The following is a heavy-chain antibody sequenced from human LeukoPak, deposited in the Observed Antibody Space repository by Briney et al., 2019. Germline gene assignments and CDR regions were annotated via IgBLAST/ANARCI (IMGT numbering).Heavy chain of an antibody. J-gene: IGHJ4*02. CDR3: ALKYGNDDY. Sequence: ASVKVSCKGSGYTFTSYWIGWVRQMPGKSLEWMGIIYPGDSDTRYSPSFQGQVTISADKSISTAYLQWSSLKASDTAIYYCALKYGNDDYWGQGTLVTVSS. V-gene: IGHV5-51*01. CDR1: GYTFTSYW. D-gene: IGHD4-11*01. CDR2: IYPGDSDT.